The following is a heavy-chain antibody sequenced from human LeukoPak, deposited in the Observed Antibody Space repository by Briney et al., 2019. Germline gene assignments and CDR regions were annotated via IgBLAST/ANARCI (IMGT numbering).Heavy chain of an antibody. Sequence: SETLSLTCTVSGGSISSSSYYWSWIRQPPGKGLEWIGYIYYSGSTNYNPSLKSRVTISVDTSKNQFSLKLSSVTAADTAVYYCARDGVKDYMDVWGKGTTVTVSS. CDR3: ARDGVKDYMDV. CDR2: IYYSGST. CDR1: GGSISSSSYY. V-gene: IGHV4-61*01. J-gene: IGHJ6*03. D-gene: IGHD3-16*02.